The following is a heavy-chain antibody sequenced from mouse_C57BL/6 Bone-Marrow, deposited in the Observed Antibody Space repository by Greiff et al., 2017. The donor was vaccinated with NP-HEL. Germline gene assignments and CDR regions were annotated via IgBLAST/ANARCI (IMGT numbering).Heavy chain of an antibody. V-gene: IGHV1-75*01. CDR2: IFPGSGST. Sequence: VKLMESGPELVKPGASVKISCKASGYTFTDYYINWVKQRPGQGLEWIGWIFPGSGSTYYNEKFKGKATLTVDKSSSTAYMLLSSLNSEDSAVYFCARQGGYYGTVVAEDWYFDVWGTGTTVTVSS. D-gene: IGHD1-1*01. CDR3: ARQGGYYGTVVAEDWYFDV. CDR1: GYTFTDYY. J-gene: IGHJ1*03.